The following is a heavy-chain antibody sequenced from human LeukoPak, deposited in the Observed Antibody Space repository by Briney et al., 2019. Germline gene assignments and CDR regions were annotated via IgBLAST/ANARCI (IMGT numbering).Heavy chain of an antibody. V-gene: IGHV4-34*01. D-gene: IGHD5-24*01. CDR1: GGSFSGYY. Sequence: NPSETLSLTCAVYGGSFSGYYWSWIRQPPGKGLEWIGEINHSGSTNYNPSLKSRVTISVDTSKNQFSLKLSSVTAADTAVYYCARDIGDGYNGDYFDYWGQGTLVTVSS. CDR2: INHSGST. J-gene: IGHJ4*02. CDR3: ARDIGDGYNGDYFDY.